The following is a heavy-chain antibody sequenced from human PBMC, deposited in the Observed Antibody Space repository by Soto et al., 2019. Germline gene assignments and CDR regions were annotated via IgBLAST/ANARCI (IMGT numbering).Heavy chain of an antibody. CDR1: RGSFSSCA. CDR3: ARIGIEYYDSSCWFDP. J-gene: IGHJ5*02. V-gene: IGHV1-69*13. D-gene: IGHD3-22*01. Sequence: SVKLTCKASRGSFSSCARSSVRQYPGQGLEWMGGLIPIFGTANYAQKFQGKVTITADESTNTAYMELSSLTSEDTAIYYYARIGIEYYDSSCWFDPWGQGTQVTVS. CDR2: LIPIFGTA.